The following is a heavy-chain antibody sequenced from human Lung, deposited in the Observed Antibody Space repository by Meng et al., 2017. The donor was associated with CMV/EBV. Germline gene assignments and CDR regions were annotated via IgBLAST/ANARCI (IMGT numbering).Heavy chain of an antibody. Sequence: QLQVQESGPGPVKPSETLSLTCTVSGGSISGSTHYWGWIRQPPGKGLEWIGSMYYSGRTYYNPSLKSRVTISVDTSKNQFSLKLSSVSAADTAIYYCAGYYDSGGFDPWGQGTLVTVSS. CDR3: AGYYDSGGFDP. CDR2: MYYSGRT. CDR1: GGSISGSTHY. D-gene: IGHD4-17*01. V-gene: IGHV4-39*07. J-gene: IGHJ5*02.